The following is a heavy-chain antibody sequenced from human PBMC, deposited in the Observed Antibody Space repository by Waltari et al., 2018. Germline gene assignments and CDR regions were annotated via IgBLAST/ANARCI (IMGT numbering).Heavy chain of an antibody. CDR3: ARRGEVGATIDY. J-gene: IGHJ4*02. Sequence: QVQLQESGPGLVKPSETLSLTCAVSGYSISSGYYWGWIRQPPGKGLEWIGSIYHSGSTYYNPSLKSRVTISVDTSKNQFSLKLSSVTAADTAVYYCARRGEVGATIDYWGQGTLVTVSS. CDR2: IYHSGST. CDR1: GYSISSGYY. D-gene: IGHD1-26*01. V-gene: IGHV4-38-2*01.